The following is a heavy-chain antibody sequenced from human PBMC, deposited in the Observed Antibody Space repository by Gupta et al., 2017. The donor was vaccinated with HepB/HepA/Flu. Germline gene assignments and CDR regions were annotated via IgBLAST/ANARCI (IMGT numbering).Heavy chain of an antibody. J-gene: IGHJ3*02. Sequence: EVHLVESAGGLVKPGGSLTLSCPASGFTFSSYDMNWVRQAPGKGLEWVSSISITSYIYYADSLKGRFTISRDNAKNSLYLEMNNLRAEDTAVYYCARAISSEALDIWGQGTMVTVSS. CDR2: ISITSYI. D-gene: IGHD3-10*01. CDR3: ARAISSEALDI. V-gene: IGHV3-21*01. CDR1: GFTFSSYD.